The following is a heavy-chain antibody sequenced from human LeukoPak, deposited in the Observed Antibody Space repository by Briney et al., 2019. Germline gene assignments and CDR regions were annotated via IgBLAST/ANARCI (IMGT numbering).Heavy chain of an antibody. V-gene: IGHV3-48*03. CDR3: AGSYDSTDY. Sequence: GGSLRLSCAASGFTFRSYEMNWVRQAPGKGLEWVSYISSSGSTIYYADSLKGRFTISRDNAKNSPYLQMNSLRAEDTAVYYCAGSYDSTDYWGQGTLVTVYS. J-gene: IGHJ4*02. CDR1: GFTFRSYE. D-gene: IGHD3-22*01. CDR2: ISSSGSTI.